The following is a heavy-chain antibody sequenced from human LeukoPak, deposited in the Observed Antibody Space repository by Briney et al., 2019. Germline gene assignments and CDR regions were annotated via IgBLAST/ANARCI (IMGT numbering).Heavy chain of an antibody. CDR2: IDRSGRT. Sequence: PSETLSLTCAVYGGSFSGYYWSWIRQPPGKGLEWIGEIDRSGRTNSNASLKSRVTISVDMSKNQFSLRLTSVTAADTAVYYCARKSILIAGRKPYDFWDQGALVTVSP. CDR3: ARKSILIAGRKPYDF. D-gene: IGHD6-13*01. J-gene: IGHJ4*02. V-gene: IGHV4-34*01. CDR1: GGSFSGYY.